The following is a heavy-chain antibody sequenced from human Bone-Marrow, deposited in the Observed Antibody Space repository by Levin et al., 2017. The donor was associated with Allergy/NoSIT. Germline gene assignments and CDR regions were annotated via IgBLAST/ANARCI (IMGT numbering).Heavy chain of an antibody. J-gene: IGHJ6*03. Sequence: ASVKVSCKVSGYTLTELSMHWVRQAPGKGLEWMGGFDPEDGETIYAQKFQGRVTMTEDTSTDTAYMELSSLRSEDTAVYYCATGGTTPAPRGLDYYMDVWGKGTTVTVSS. CDR1: GYTLTELS. D-gene: IGHD1-14*01. V-gene: IGHV1-24*01. CDR3: ATGGTTPAPRGLDYYMDV. CDR2: FDPEDGET.